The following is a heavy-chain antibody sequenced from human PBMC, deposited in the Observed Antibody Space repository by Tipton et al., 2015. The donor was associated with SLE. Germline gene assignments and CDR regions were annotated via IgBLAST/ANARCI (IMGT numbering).Heavy chain of an antibody. CDR1: SGSFTTYY. J-gene: IGHJ6*03. CDR2: ITHSGDT. Sequence: TLSLTCAVSSGSFTTYYWTWIRQPPGEGLEWIGEITHSGDTNYNPSLKTRLTMSVDTSRDQFSLTLNSVTAADTGIYYCARGREWNWSPYYMDVWGKGTTVTVSS. D-gene: IGHD1-1*01. CDR3: ARGREWNWSPYYMDV. V-gene: IGHV4-34*01.